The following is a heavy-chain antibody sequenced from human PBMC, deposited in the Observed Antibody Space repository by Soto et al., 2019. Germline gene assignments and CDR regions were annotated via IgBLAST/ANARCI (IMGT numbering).Heavy chain of an antibody. D-gene: IGHD4-17*01. J-gene: IGHJ3*02. CDR3: ASHTTTTVTTNDAFDI. CDR1: GGTFSSYA. V-gene: IGHV1-69*01. CDR2: IIPIFGTA. Sequence: QVQLVQSGAEVKKPGSSVKVSCKGSGGTFSSYAISWVRQAPGQGLEWMGGIIPIFGTANYAQKFQGRVTITADESTSTAYMELSSLRSEDTAVYYCASHTTTTVTTNDAFDIWGQGTMVTVSS.